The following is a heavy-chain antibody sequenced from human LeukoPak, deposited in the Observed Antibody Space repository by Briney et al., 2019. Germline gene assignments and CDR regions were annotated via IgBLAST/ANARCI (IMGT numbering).Heavy chain of an antibody. CDR3: ARAMGSSYLDY. Sequence: PSETLSLTCAVYGGSFSGYYWSRIRQPPGKGLEWIGEINHSGSTNYNPSLKSRVTISVDTSKNQFSLKLSSVTAADTAVYYCARAMGSSYLDYWGQGTLVTVSS. V-gene: IGHV4-34*01. CDR2: INHSGST. CDR1: GGSFSGYY. J-gene: IGHJ4*02. D-gene: IGHD6-13*01.